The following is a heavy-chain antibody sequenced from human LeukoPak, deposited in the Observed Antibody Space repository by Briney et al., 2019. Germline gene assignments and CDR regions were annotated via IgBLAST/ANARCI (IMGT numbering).Heavy chain of an antibody. Sequence: SETLSLTCSVSGGSISSYCWSWIRQPAGKGLEWIGRIYTSGSTHYNPSLKSRVTMSVDTSKNQLSLKLTSLTAADTAVYYCARPFVRFGDYYYWGLGTLVTVSS. J-gene: IGHJ4*02. CDR1: GGSISSYC. V-gene: IGHV4-4*07. CDR3: ARPFVRFGDYYY. D-gene: IGHD3-22*01. CDR2: IYTSGST.